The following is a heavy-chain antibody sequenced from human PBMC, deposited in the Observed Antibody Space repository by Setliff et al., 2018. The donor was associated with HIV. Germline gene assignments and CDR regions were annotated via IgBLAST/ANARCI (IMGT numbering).Heavy chain of an antibody. Sequence: LSLTCTVSGASISSSSHHWAWIRQPPGKGLEYIGNIYYTDSVKGRFIISRDNAKKSLFLQMSSLRAEDTAVYYCVRALSGGYCSGGNCFPFDFWGQGTLVTVSS. V-gene: IGHV3-11*04. D-gene: IGHD2-15*01. J-gene: IGHJ4*02. CDR2: IGNI. CDR3: VRALSGGYCSGGNCFPFDF. CDR1: GASISSSSHH.